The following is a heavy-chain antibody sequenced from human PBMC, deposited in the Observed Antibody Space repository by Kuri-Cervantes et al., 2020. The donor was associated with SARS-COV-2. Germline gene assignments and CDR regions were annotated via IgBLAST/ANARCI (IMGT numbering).Heavy chain of an antibody. D-gene: IGHD6-19*01. J-gene: IGHJ6*03. Sequence: ESLKISCTVSGGSISSGDYYWSWIRQPPGKGLEWIGYIYYSGSTNYNPSLKSRVTISVDTSKNQFSLKLSSVTAEDTAVYYCARDETGIAVGITMDVWGKGTTVTVSS. CDR1: GGSISSGDYY. CDR2: IYYSGST. V-gene: IGHV4-61*08. CDR3: ARDETGIAVGITMDV.